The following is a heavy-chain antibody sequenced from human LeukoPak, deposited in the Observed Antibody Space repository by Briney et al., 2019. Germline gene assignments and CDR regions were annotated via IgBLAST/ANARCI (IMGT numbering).Heavy chain of an antibody. CDR2: IKEDGIAK. V-gene: IGHV3-7*01. CDR1: GFTFSTYL. D-gene: IGHD3-22*01. CDR3: ARSSHHGLYDSNGFRGSLDF. J-gene: IGHJ4*02. Sequence: GGCLRLSCAASGFTFSTYLVNWVRKAPQPRLEWEADIKEDGIAKYYVDSVKGRVTISRDNAKNSLFVQMNNVEAEDRAEYYCARSSHHGLYDSNGFRGSLDFWGRGTLVTVSS.